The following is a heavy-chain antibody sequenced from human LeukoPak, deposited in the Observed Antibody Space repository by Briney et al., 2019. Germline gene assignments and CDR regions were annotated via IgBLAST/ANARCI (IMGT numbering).Heavy chain of an antibody. CDR3: ARLGSGIHHGYYYYYMDV. CDR1: GGSISSHY. CDR2: IYYSGST. J-gene: IGHJ6*03. V-gene: IGHV4-59*11. Sequence: PSETLSLTCTVSGGSISSHYWSWIRQPPGKGLEWIGYIYYSGSTNYNPSLKSRVTISVDTSKNQFSLKLSSVTAADTAVYYCARLGSGIHHGYYYYYMDVWGKGTTVTVSS. D-gene: IGHD1-26*01.